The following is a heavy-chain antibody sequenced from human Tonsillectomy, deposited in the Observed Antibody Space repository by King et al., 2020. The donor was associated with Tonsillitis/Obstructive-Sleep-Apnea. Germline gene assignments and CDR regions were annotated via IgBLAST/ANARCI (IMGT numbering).Heavy chain of an antibody. Sequence: VQLVESGAEVRKPGASVKVSCKASGYTFTSYVINWVRQAPGQGLEWMGWISAYKGNTNYAQKLQGRVTMTTDTSTSTAYMELRSLRSDDTAVYFCARVSDGYSQDKYYYYMDVWGEGTTVTVSS. CDR1: GYTFTSYV. J-gene: IGHJ6*03. CDR3: ARVSDGYSQDKYYYYMDV. V-gene: IGHV1-18*01. CDR2: ISAYKGNT. D-gene: IGHD5-24*01.